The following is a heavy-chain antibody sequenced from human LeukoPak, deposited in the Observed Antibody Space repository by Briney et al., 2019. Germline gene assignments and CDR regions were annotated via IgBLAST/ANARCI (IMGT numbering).Heavy chain of an antibody. CDR3: AKDGATIFGVVIIPYGIIDY. Sequence: PGGSLRLSCAASGFTFSSYAMSWVRQAPGKGLEWVSAISGSGGSTYYADSVKGRFTISRDNSKNTLYLQMNSLRAEDTAVYYCAKDGATIFGVVIIPYGIIDYWGQGTLVTVSS. V-gene: IGHV3-23*01. CDR1: GFTFSSYA. J-gene: IGHJ4*02. D-gene: IGHD3-3*01. CDR2: ISGSGGST.